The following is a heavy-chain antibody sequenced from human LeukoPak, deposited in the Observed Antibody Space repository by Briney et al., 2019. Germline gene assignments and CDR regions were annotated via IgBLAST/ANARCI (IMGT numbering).Heavy chain of an antibody. CDR2: IKQDGSEK. J-gene: IGHJ3*02. D-gene: IGHD2-2*01. CDR3: ARKAAMPFDAFDI. V-gene: IGHV3-7*01. CDR1: GFTFSSYW. Sequence: GGSLRLSCAASGFTFSSYWMSWVRQAPGKGLEWVANIKQDGSEKYYVDSVKGRFTISRDNAKNSLYLQMNSLRAEDTAVYYCARKAAMPFDAFDIWGQGTMVTVSS.